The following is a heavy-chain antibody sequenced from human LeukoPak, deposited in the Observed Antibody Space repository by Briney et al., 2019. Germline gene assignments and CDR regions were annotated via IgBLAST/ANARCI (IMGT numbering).Heavy chain of an antibody. Sequence: PGGSLRLSCAASGFTFSSYAMHWVRQAPGKGLEWVAVISYDGSNKYYADSVKGRFTISRDNSKNTLYLQMNSLRAEDTAVYYCARAHSLGLAGLRDGMDVWGQGTTVTVSS. V-gene: IGHV3-30-3*01. J-gene: IGHJ6*02. CDR3: ARAHSLGLAGLRDGMDV. CDR1: GFTFSSYA. CDR2: ISYDGSNK. D-gene: IGHD6-19*01.